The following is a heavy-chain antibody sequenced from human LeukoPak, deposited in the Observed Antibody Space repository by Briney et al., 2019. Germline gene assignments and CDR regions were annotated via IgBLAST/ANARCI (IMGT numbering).Heavy chain of an antibody. V-gene: IGHV3-30*04. D-gene: IGHD2-2*01. CDR1: GFTFSSYA. CDR3: ARAIVVVPAAAYYYYGMDV. J-gene: IGHJ6*02. Sequence: QSAGSLRLSCAASGFTFSSYAMHWVRQAPGKGLDWVAVISYDGSNKYYADSVKGRFTNSRDNSKNTLYLQMNSLRAEDTAVYYCARAIVVVPAAAYYYYGMDVWGQGTTVTVSS. CDR2: ISYDGSNK.